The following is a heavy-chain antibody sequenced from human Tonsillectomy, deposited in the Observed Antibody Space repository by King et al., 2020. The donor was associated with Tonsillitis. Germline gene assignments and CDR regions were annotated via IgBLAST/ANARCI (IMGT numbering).Heavy chain of an antibody. J-gene: IGHJ6*02. CDR3: ARLAMMCTGDCWNYHYYGMDV. D-gene: IGHD2-21*02. V-gene: IGHV3-21*01. Sequence: DVQLVESGGGLVKPGGSLRLSCKASAFAFTNYTLTWVRQAPGKGLEWVSSISGGTTYIFYADSVKGRFTISRDNAENSVFLQMTSLRAEDTAVYYCARLAMMCTGDCWNYHYYGMDVWGQGTTVTVSS. CDR2: ISGGTTYI. CDR1: AFAFTNYT.